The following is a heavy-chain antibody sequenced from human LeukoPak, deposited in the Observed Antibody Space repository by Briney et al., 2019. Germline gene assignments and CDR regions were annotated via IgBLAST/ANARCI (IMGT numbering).Heavy chain of an antibody. Sequence: ASVLVSSKASGYTFTDYYFHWIRQTPGQGLEWMRGIHPKSGGAKYGQKFQGRVTMTRDTSITTGYMELSRLTSDDTAVYHCAIESPSAPGVFSKCLDFWGQGTLVPVSS. D-gene: IGHD2-8*01. V-gene: IGHV1-2*02. CDR2: IHPKSGGA. CDR1: GYTFTDYY. CDR3: AIESPSAPGVFSKCLDF. J-gene: IGHJ4*02.